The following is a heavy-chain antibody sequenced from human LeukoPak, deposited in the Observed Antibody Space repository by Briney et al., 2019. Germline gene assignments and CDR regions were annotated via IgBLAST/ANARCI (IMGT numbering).Heavy chain of an antibody. CDR1: GFTFSSYW. Sequence: GGSLRLSCAASGFTFSSYWMSRVRQAPGKGLEWVATIEQDGSEKYYVDSVKGRFTISRDNAKNSLYLQMNSLRAEDTAVYYCARRGTYQNWFDPWGQGTLVTVSS. CDR3: ARRGTYQNWFDP. V-gene: IGHV3-7*01. D-gene: IGHD3-16*01. CDR2: IEQDGSEK. J-gene: IGHJ5*02.